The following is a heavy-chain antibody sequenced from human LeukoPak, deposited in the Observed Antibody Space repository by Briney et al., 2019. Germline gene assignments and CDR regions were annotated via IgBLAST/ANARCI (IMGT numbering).Heavy chain of an antibody. Sequence: SETLPLTCTVSGGSISSYYWSWIRQPPGKGLEWIGYIYYSGRTNYNPSLKSRVTISVDTSKNQFSLKLSSVTAADTAVYYCARDSGGYDGYFDYWGQGTLVTVSS. V-gene: IGHV4-59*01. CDR1: GGSISSYY. J-gene: IGHJ4*02. CDR3: ARDSGGYDGYFDY. CDR2: IYYSGRT. D-gene: IGHD3-22*01.